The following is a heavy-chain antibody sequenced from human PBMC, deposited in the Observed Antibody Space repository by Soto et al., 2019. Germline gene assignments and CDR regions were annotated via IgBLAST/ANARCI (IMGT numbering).Heavy chain of an antibody. CDR2: INPNSGGT. CDR1: GYTFTGYY. Sequence: ASVKVSCKASGYTFTGYYMHWVRQAPGQGLEWMGWINPNSGGTNYAQKFQGWVTMTRDTSISTAYMELSRLRSDDTAVYYCAIGSIVPCSSTSCYVEYYYYYYGMDVWGQGTTVTVSS. J-gene: IGHJ6*02. D-gene: IGHD2-2*01. CDR3: AIGSIVPCSSTSCYVEYYYYYYGMDV. V-gene: IGHV1-2*04.